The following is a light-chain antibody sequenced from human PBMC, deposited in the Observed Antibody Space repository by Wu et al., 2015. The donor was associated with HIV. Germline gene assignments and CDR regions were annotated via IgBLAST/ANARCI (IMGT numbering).Light chain of an antibody. CDR1: QIVIDNY. Sequence: ETVLTQSPETLSLSPGERATLSCRASQIVIDNYLAWYQQKPGQAPRLLMYDASRRATGIPNRFSGSGSGTEFTLTISRLDPEDSAVYYCQHYGASRTFGQGTKVEIK. CDR2: DAS. J-gene: IGKJ1*01. CDR3: QHYGASRT. V-gene: IGKV3-20*01.